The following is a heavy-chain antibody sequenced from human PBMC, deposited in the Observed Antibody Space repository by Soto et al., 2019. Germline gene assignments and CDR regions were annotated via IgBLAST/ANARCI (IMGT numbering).Heavy chain of an antibody. CDR3: ARDPSELLYTNFDY. V-gene: IGHV4-59*12. Sequence: SETLSLTCTVSGGSISSYYWTWIRQPPGKGLEWIGYIYYSGSTNYNPSLKSRVTISVATSKTQFSLKLSSVTAADTAVYYCARDPSELLYTNFDYWGQGTLVTVSS. J-gene: IGHJ4*02. CDR2: IYYSGST. CDR1: GGSISSYY. D-gene: IGHD2-2*02.